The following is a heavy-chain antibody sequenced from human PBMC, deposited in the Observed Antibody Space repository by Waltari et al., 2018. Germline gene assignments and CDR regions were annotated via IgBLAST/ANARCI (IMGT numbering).Heavy chain of an antibody. CDR3: ATSPKIWFDP. CDR1: GHSLLDLS. V-gene: IGHV1-24*01. CDR2: FDPEDGET. Sequence: LQLVPSGAEPQKPSASAKVSCKDAGHSLLDLSMQWVRQAPGKGLEWMGGFDPEDGETIYAQKFQGRVTMTEDTSTDTAYMELSSLRSEDTAVYYCATSPKIWFDPWGQGTLVTVSS. J-gene: IGHJ5*02.